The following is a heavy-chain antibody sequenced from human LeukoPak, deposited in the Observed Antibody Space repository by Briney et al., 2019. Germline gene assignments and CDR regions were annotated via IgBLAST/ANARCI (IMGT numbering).Heavy chain of an antibody. V-gene: IGHV3-30*02. CDR2: IRYDGSNK. CDR3: AKGYYGSGSPPDY. J-gene: IGHJ4*02. D-gene: IGHD3-10*01. CDR1: GFTFSSYV. Sequence: GGSLRLSCAASGFTFSSYVMHWVRQAPGKGLEWVAFIRYDGSNKYYADSVKGRFTISRDNSKNTLYLQMNSLRAEDTAVYYSAKGYYGSGSPPDYWGQGTLVTVSS.